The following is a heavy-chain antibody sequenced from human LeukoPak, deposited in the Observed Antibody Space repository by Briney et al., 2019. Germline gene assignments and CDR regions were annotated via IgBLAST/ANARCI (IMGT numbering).Heavy chain of an antibody. CDR1: SRSLNISSYY. CDR2: IYYSGRT. Sequence: PSETLSLTCTLSSRSLNISSYYWGWIRQPPGKGLEWIGSIYYSGRTYYNPSLKIRVTIFVDTSKNQFSLKLNSVTAADTAVYYCARSQATAMVSDYWGQGTLVTVSS. CDR3: ARSQATAMVSDY. V-gene: IGHV4-39*01. D-gene: IGHD2-2*01. J-gene: IGHJ4*02.